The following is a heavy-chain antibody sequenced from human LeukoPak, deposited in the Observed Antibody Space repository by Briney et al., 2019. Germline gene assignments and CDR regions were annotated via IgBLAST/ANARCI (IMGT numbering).Heavy chain of an antibody. CDR3: ARGRGCSGGTCYPQWFDP. D-gene: IGHD2-15*01. V-gene: IGHV4-59*01. CDR2: IFYSGPT. CDR1: GVSISSYY. J-gene: IGHJ5*02. Sequence: SETLSLTCTVSGVSISSYYWSWIRQPPGKGLEWIGYIFYSGPTKYNPSLKSRVTISLDTSKNQFSLKLSSVTAADTAMYYCARGRGCSGGTCYPQWFDPWGQGTLVTVSS.